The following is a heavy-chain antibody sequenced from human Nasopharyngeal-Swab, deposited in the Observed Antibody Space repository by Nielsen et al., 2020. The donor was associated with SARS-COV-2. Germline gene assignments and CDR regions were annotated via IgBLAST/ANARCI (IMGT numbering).Heavy chain of an antibody. J-gene: IGHJ3*01. V-gene: IGHV3-30*18. D-gene: IGHD5-12*01. Sequence: GESLKISCAASGFTFNSYDMHWVRQAPGKGLEWVAVISFDGRDKDFEESVRGRFTISRDNSDNMLYLQMNSLKAEDTASYYCAKGSEWLREAPRFDALDFWGRGTMVSVSS. CDR1: GFTFNSYD. CDR3: AKGSEWLREAPRFDALDF. CDR2: ISFDGRDK.